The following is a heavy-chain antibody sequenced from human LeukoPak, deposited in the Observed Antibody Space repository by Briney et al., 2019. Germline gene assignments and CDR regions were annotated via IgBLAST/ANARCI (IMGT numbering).Heavy chain of an antibody. CDR2: IKQDGSVQ. CDR1: GFALSIHW. Sequence: GGSLRLSCAASGFALSIHWMSWVRQAPGQGRGWSANIKQDGSVQHYVDSVNGRFIISRDNAKNSLYLQVNSLRAEDTALYYCARDLTASGSHDYWGQGTLVTVSS. D-gene: IGHD3-10*01. J-gene: IGHJ4*02. V-gene: IGHV3-7*01. CDR3: ARDLTASGSHDY.